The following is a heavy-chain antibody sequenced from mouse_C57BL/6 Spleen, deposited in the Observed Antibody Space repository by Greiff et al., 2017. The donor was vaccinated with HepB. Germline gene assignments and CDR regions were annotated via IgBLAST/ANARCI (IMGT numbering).Heavy chain of an antibody. Sequence: VMLVESGAELARPGASVKMSCKASGYPFTSTRMNGVKQRPGRGLEGIGYINPGSGYTKYNQKFKNKATLTADKSSSTAYMQLSSLTSEDSAVYYCARNYGSSFAMYYWGQGTSVTVSS. J-gene: IGHJ4*01. CDR2: INPGSGYT. CDR1: GYPFTSTR. D-gene: IGHD1-1*01. V-gene: IGHV1-4*01. CDR3: ARNYGSSFAMYY.